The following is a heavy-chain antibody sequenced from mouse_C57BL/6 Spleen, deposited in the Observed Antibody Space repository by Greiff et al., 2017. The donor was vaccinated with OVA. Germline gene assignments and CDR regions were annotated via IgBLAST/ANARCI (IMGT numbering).Heavy chain of an antibody. CDR2: INPNNGGT. D-gene: IGHD1-1*01. V-gene: IGHV1-26*01. Sequence: VQLQQSGPELVKPGASVKISCKASGYTFTDYYMNWVKQSHGKSLEWIGDINPNNGGTSYNQKFKGKATLTVDKSSSTAYMELRSLTSEDSAVYYCARSSYGSSPFACWGQGTLVTVSA. CDR1: GYTFTDYY. CDR3: ARSSYGSSPFAC. J-gene: IGHJ3*01.